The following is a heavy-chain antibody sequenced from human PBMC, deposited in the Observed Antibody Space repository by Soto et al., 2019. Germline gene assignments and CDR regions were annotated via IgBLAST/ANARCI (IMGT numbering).Heavy chain of an antibody. V-gene: IGHV3-30*03. CDR3: AIQFAYSSGTYGMDV. CDR2: ISFDGGNK. Sequence: GGSLRLSCAASGFTFRRFGRHWIRQAPVKGLEWVATISFDGGNKHYADSVRGRFTISRDNSENTLYLQLNSLRAEDTAVYYCAIQFAYSSGTYGMDVWGRGTTVTVSS. D-gene: IGHD5-18*01. CDR1: GFTFRRFG. J-gene: IGHJ6*02.